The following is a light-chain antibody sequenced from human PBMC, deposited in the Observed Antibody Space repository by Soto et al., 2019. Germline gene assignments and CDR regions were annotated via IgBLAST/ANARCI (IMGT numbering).Light chain of an antibody. CDR3: GADHSSGSKGGV. V-gene: IGLV9-49*01. CDR2: VGTGGIVG. Sequence: QPVLTQPPSASASLGASVTLTCTLSSGYSNYKVDWYQQRPGKGPRFVMRVGTGGIVGSKGDGIPDRFSVLGSGLNRYLAIKNIQEEDESDYDSGADHSSGSKGGVVRTGTKVPV. J-gene: IGLJ1*01. CDR1: SGYSNYK.